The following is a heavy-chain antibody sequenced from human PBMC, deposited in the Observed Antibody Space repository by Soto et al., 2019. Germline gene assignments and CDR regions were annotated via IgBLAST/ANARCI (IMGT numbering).Heavy chain of an antibody. CDR2: VHYRGNT. D-gene: IGHD3-16*01. Sequence: QLQLQESGPGLVKPSETLSLSCTVSGDSVISDHYYWAWVRQPPGKGLEWIGNVHYRGNTYQNPSLKSRFTITVDTSSNQVSLKLTSVTAADTSVYYCARQGGNKFDYWGQGTLVTVSS. CDR3: ARQGGNKFDY. V-gene: IGHV4-39*01. CDR1: GDSVISDHYY. J-gene: IGHJ4*02.